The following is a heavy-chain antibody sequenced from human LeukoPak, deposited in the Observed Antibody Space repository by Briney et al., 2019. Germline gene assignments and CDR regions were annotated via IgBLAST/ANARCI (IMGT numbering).Heavy chain of an antibody. CDR1: GGSISSGGYY. CDR2: IYYSGST. CDR3: ARTITIFEVVIGSWFDP. D-gene: IGHD3-3*01. J-gene: IGHJ5*02. Sequence: SQTLSLTCTVSGGSISSGGYYWSWIRQHPGKGLEWIGYIYYSGSTYYNPSLKSRVTISVDTSKNQFSLKLSSVTAADTAVYYCARTITIFEVVIGSWFDPWGQGTLVTVSS. V-gene: IGHV4-31*03.